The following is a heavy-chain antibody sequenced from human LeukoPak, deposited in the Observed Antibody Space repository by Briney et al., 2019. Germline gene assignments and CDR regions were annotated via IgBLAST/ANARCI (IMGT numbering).Heavy chain of an antibody. CDR1: GFTFSSYG. J-gene: IGHJ4*02. Sequence: GRSLRLSCAASGFTFSSYGMHWVRQAPGKGLEWVAVISYDGSNKYYADSVKGRFTISRDNSKNTLYLQMNSLRAEDTAVYYCAKGLRYSSGWYGYWGQGTLVTVSS. CDR3: AKGLRYSSGWYGY. V-gene: IGHV3-30*18. D-gene: IGHD6-19*01. CDR2: ISYDGSNK.